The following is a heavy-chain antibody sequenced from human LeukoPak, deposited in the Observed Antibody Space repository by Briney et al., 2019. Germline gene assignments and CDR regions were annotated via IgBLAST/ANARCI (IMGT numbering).Heavy chain of an antibody. CDR2: ISCYNGDT. D-gene: IGHD6-19*01. CDR1: GGSFSSYA. CDR3: ARDPTNTSGRYAFFDY. V-gene: IGHV1-18*01. J-gene: IGHJ4*02. Sequence: ASVKVSCKASGGSFSSYAFSWLRQAPGQGLEWMGWISCYNGDTHYAQKFQGRVTMTTDTSTTTAYMELRSLRSDDTALYYCARDPTNTSGRYAFFDYWGQGTLVTVSS.